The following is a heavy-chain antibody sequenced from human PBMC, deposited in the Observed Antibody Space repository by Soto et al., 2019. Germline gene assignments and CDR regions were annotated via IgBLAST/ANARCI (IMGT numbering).Heavy chain of an antibody. CDR1: GFTFSNSA. V-gene: IGHV3-23*01. D-gene: IGHD6-13*01. CDR3: GGGSSWTRVDY. J-gene: IGHJ4*02. CDR2: ISGSGGST. Sequence: PGGSLRLSCAASGFTFSNSAMSWVRQAPGKGLEWVSAISGSGGSTYYTDSMKGRFTISRDNSKSTLYLQMNGLTVDDTAVYYCGGGSSWTRVDYWGQGTLVTVSS.